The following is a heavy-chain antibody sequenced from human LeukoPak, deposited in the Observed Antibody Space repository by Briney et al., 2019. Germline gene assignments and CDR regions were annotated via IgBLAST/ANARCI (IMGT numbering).Heavy chain of an antibody. CDR1: GYSISSGYY. CDR2: IYHSGST. CDR3: AREGYCSGGSCYSEIDY. Sequence: PSETLSLTCAVSGYSISSGYYWGWIRQPPGKGLEWIGSIYHSGSTYYNPSPKSRVTISVDTSKNQFSLKLSSVTAADTAVYYCAREGYCSGGSCYSEIDYWGQGTLVTVSS. J-gene: IGHJ4*02. D-gene: IGHD2-15*01. V-gene: IGHV4-38-2*02.